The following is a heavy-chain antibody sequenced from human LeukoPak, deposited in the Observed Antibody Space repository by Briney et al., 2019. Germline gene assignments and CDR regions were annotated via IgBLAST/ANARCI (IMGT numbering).Heavy chain of an antibody. CDR3: ARDSNEYGSGSYYLPTYYSYYMDV. D-gene: IGHD3-10*01. Sequence: ASVKVSCKASGYTFTDYYMHWVRQAPGQGLEWMGWINPNSGGTNYAQKFQGRVTMTRDTSISTAYMQLSRLGSDDTAVYYCARDSNEYGSGSYYLPTYYSYYMDVWGKGTTVTISS. CDR2: INPNSGGT. J-gene: IGHJ6*03. V-gene: IGHV1-2*02. CDR1: GYTFTDYY.